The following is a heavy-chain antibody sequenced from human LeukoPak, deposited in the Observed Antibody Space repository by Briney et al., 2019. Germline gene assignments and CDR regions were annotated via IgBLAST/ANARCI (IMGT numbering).Heavy chain of an antibody. CDR2: IRYDGTNK. Sequence: GGSLRLSCAASGFTFSTYGMHWVRQAPGKGLEWVAFIRYDGTNKYYADSVKGRFTISRDNSKDTLYLQMNSLRAEDTAVYYCALLPGGSLAFDIWGQGTMVTVSS. CDR1: GFTFSTYG. D-gene: IGHD3-16*01. J-gene: IGHJ3*02. CDR3: ALLPGGSLAFDI. V-gene: IGHV3-30*02.